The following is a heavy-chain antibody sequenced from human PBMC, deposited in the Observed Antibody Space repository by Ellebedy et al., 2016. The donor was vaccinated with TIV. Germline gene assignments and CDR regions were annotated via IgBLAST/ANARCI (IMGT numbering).Heavy chain of an antibody. D-gene: IGHD3-10*01. Sequence: ASVKVSXXASGGTFSSYTISWVRQDPGQGLEWMGGIIPIFGTANYAQKFQDRVTITADESTRSAFMELSSLRSEDTDVYYCARDFLRAPDGSESYNNWFDPWGQGTLVTVSS. CDR1: GGTFSSYT. V-gene: IGHV1-69*13. CDR2: IIPIFGTA. J-gene: IGHJ5*02. CDR3: ARDFLRAPDGSESYNNWFDP.